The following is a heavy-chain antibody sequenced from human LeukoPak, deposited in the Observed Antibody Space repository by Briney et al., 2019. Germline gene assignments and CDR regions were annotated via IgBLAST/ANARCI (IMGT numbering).Heavy chain of an antibody. CDR2: IYYTGIT. CDR3: ARQTGSGLFTLP. Sequence: SQTLSLTCTVSGGSISSGSYYWSWIRKPAGKRLEWIGSIYYTGITYYNASLKSRVTISIDTSKNQISLRLTSVTATDTAMYYCARQTGSGLFTLPGGQGALVTVSS. D-gene: IGHD3/OR15-3a*01. V-gene: IGHV4-30-2*03. J-gene: IGHJ4*02. CDR1: GGSISSGSYY.